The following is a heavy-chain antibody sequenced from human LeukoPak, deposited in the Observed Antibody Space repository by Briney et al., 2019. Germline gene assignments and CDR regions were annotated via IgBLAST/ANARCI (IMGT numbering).Heavy chain of an antibody. J-gene: IGHJ4*02. CDR1: GGTFSSYA. CDR3: AREFPTDTNYYDSSGYFDY. Sequence: SVKVSCKASGGTFSSYAISWVRQAPGQGLEWMGGIIPIFGTANYAQKFQGRVTITADESTSTAYMELSSLRSEDTAVYYCAREFPTDTNYYDSSGYFDYWGQGTLVTVSS. CDR2: IIPIFGTA. D-gene: IGHD3-22*01. V-gene: IGHV1-69*13.